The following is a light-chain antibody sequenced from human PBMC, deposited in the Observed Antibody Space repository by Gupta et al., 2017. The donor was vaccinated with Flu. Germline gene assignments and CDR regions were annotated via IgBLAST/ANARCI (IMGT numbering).Light chain of an antibody. Sequence: DIQMTQSPSSLSASVGDRVTIACRASQSISADLNWYQQKPGKAPNLLIHAASSLHSGVPSRFSGSGSGTDFTLTITSLQPEDFATYYCQQSYTTPYTFGQGTRLEIK. CDR1: QSISAD. CDR3: QQSYTTPYT. J-gene: IGKJ2*01. CDR2: AAS. V-gene: IGKV1-39*01.